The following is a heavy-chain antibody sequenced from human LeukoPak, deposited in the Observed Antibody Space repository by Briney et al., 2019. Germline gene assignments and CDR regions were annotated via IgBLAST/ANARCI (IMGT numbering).Heavy chain of an antibody. Sequence: ASVKVSCKAPGYTFTSYAMHWVRQAPGQRLEWMGWINAGNGNTKYSQKFQGRVTITRDTSASTAYMELSSLRSEDTAVYYRARDRGDYGFDPWGQGTLVTVSS. V-gene: IGHV1-3*01. CDR1: GYTFTSYA. D-gene: IGHD4-17*01. J-gene: IGHJ5*02. CDR2: INAGNGNT. CDR3: ARDRGDYGFDP.